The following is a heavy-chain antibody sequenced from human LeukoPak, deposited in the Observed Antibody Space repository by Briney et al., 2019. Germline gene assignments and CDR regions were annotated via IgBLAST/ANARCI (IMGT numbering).Heavy chain of an antibody. CDR3: ASLRSGYPRA. V-gene: IGHV4-39*07. D-gene: IGHD3-3*01. CDR1: GGSISSSSYY. CDR2: IYYSGST. Sequence: SETLSLTCTVSGGSISSSSYYWGWIRQPPGKGLEWIGSIYYSGSTYYNPSLKSRVTISVDTSKNQFSLKLSSVTAADRAVYYCASLRSGYPRAWGQGTLVTVSS. J-gene: IGHJ5*02.